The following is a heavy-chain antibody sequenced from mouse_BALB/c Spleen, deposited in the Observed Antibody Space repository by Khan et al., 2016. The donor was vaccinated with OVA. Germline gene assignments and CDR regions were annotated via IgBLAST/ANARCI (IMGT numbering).Heavy chain of an antibody. D-gene: IGHD1-1*01. J-gene: IGHJ3*01. CDR2: INPSTDYT. CDR3: VNHGSSSAWFTY. CDR1: DYTFTNYW. Sequence: QIQLVQSGAELAKPGASVKMCCKASDYTFTNYWMHWVKQRPGQGLEWIGYINPSTDYTEYNQKFKDKATLTADKSSSTAYMQLSSLTSEDSAVYYCVNHGSSSAWFTYWGQGTLVTVSA. V-gene: IGHV1-7*01.